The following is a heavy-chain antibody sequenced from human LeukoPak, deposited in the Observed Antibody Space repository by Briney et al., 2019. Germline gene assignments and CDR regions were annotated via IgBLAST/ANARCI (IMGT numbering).Heavy chain of an antibody. D-gene: IGHD6-13*01. CDR1: GFTFSSYS. CDR2: ISSSSSYI. Sequence: GGSLRLSCAASGFTFSSYSMNWVRQAPGKGLEWVSSISSSSSYIYYADSVKGRFTISRDNAKNSLYLQMNSLRAEDTAVYYCASRRGPGYSSSGYAGYWGQGTLVTVSS. J-gene: IGHJ4*02. V-gene: IGHV3-21*01. CDR3: ASRRGPGYSSSGYAGY.